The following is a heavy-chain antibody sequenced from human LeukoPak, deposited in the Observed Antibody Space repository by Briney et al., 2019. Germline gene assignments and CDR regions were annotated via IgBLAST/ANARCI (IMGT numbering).Heavy chain of an antibody. J-gene: IGHJ4*02. CDR2: ISGSGGST. CDR1: GFTVSSNY. Sequence: GGSLRLSCAASGFTVSSNYMSWVRQAPGKGLEWVSAISGSGGSTYYADSVKGRFTISRDNSKNTLYLQMNSLRAEDTAVYYCAKAHRRLIVVVPAVNFDYWGQGTLVTVSS. CDR3: AKAHRRLIVVVPAVNFDY. D-gene: IGHD2-2*01. V-gene: IGHV3-23*01.